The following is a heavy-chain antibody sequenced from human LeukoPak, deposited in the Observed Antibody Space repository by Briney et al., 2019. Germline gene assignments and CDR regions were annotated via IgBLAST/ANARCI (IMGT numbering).Heavy chain of an antibody. CDR3: ATALRLEALDL. Sequence: ASVKLSCKVSGYTLTELSTHWVRHPPGKGHERMGGVDLEDGERIYAQKFQDRVMMTEDTSTDTAYMELRSLRSEDTAMYNCATALRLEALDLWGHGTMVTVSS. D-gene: IGHD3-16*01. V-gene: IGHV1-24*01. CDR1: GYTLTELS. J-gene: IGHJ3*01. CDR2: VDLEDGER.